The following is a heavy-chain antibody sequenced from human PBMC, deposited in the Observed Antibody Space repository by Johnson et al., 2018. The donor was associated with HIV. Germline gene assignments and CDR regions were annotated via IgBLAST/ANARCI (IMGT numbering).Heavy chain of an antibody. CDR1: GFTFSSYA. Sequence: VQLVESGGGVVQPGRSLRLSCPASGFTFSSYAMHWVRQAPGKGLEWVAVISYDGSNKYYADSVKGRLTIPRDNSKNTLYLQMNSLRAEDTAVYYCAKGGYCSGGSCYPDAFDIWGQGTMVTVSS. V-gene: IGHV3-30*04. J-gene: IGHJ3*02. D-gene: IGHD2-15*01. CDR3: AKGGYCSGGSCYPDAFDI. CDR2: ISYDGSNK.